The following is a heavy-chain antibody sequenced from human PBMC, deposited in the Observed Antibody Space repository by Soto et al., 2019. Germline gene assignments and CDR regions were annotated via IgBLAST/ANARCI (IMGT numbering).Heavy chain of an antibody. CDR1: GGSISSSSYY. V-gene: IGHV4-39*01. D-gene: IGHD3-10*01. Sequence: SETLSLTCTVSGGSISSSSYYWGWIRQPPGKGLEWIGSIYYSGSTYYNPSLKSRVTISVDTSKNQFSLKLSSVTAADTAVYYCASHHYYGSGSYYENNWFDPWGQGTLDTVSS. CDR2: IYYSGST. CDR3: ASHHYYGSGSYYENNWFDP. J-gene: IGHJ5*02.